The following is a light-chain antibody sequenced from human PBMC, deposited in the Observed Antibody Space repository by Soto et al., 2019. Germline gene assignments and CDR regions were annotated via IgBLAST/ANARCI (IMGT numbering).Light chain of an antibody. J-gene: IGKJ3*01. Sequence: EIVLTQSPGTLSLSPGERATLSCRASQSVDSRYLAWYQHKPGQAPRLLIYGNSSRATGIPDRFSGSGSGTDFTLTISRLEPEDFALYYCQQYGSTPPFTFGPGTKVDIK. V-gene: IGKV3-20*01. CDR2: GNS. CDR3: QQYGSTPPFT. CDR1: QSVDSRY.